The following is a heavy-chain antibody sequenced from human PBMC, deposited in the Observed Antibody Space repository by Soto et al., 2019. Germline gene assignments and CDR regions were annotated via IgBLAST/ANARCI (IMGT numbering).Heavy chain of an antibody. D-gene: IGHD6-19*01. CDR2: ISGSGGST. CDR1: GFTFSSYA. CDR3: AKEKSQWLVPFDY. V-gene: IGHV3-23*01. J-gene: IGHJ4*02. Sequence: EVQLLESGGGLVQPGGSLRLSCAASGFTFSSYAMSWVRQAPGKGLEWVSAISGSGGSTYYADSVKGRFTISRDNSKNTLYLKMNSLRAEDTSVSYCAKEKSQWLVPFDYWGQGTLVTVSS.